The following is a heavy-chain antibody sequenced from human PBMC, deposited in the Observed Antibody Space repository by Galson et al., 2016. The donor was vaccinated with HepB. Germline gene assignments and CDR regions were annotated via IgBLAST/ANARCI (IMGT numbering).Heavy chain of an antibody. V-gene: IGHV5-51*01. Sequence: QSGAEVKKPGESLKISCQGSGYKFTTYWIGWVRQMPGKGPEWVGIMYPGDSDTRYSPSFEGQVTISVDKSISTAYLQWSSLKASDTAIYYCASGPNTFDFWGQGTLVTVSA. J-gene: IGHJ4*02. CDR1: GYKFTTYW. CDR2: MYPGDSDT. D-gene: IGHD3-10*01. CDR3: ASGPNTFDF.